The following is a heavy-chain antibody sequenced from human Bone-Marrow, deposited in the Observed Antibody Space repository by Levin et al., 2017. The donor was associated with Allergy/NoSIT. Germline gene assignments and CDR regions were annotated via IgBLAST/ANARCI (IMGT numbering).Heavy chain of an antibody. CDR1: GFTFSSYA. J-gene: IGHJ4*02. Sequence: RSGGSLRLSCAASGFTFSSYAMHWVRQAPGKGLEWVAVISYDGSNKYYADSVKGRFTISRDNSKNTLYLQMNSLRAEDTAVYYCAGGIAVAGTRLLWGQGTLVTVSS. D-gene: IGHD6-19*01. CDR3: AGGIAVAGTRLL. V-gene: IGHV3-30*04. CDR2: ISYDGSNK.